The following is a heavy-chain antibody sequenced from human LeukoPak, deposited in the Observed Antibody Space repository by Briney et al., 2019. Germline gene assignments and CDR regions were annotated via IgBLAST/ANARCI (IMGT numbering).Heavy chain of an antibody. CDR3: ARALYGDYASFDY. CDR2: IKQDGSEK. D-gene: IGHD4-17*01. Sequence: PGGSLRLSCAASGFTFSSYWMSWVRQAPGKGLEWVANIKQDGSEKYYVDSVKGRFTISRDNAKNSLYLQMNSLRAEDTAVYYRARALYGDYASFDYWGQGALVTVSS. CDR1: GFTFSSYW. V-gene: IGHV3-7*01. J-gene: IGHJ4*02.